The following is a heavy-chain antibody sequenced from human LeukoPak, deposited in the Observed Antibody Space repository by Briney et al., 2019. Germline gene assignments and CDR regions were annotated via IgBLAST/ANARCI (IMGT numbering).Heavy chain of an antibody. CDR3: ARDSVAYCGGDCYSLSAFDI. V-gene: IGHV1-69*13. Sequence: GDSVKVSCKASGYTFTSYAISWVRQAPGQGLEWMGGIIPIFGTANYAQKFQGRVTITADESTSTAYMELSSLRSEDTAVYYCARDSVAYCGGDCYSLSAFDIWGQGTMVTVSS. CDR2: IIPIFGTA. J-gene: IGHJ3*02. CDR1: GYTFTSYA. D-gene: IGHD2-21*02.